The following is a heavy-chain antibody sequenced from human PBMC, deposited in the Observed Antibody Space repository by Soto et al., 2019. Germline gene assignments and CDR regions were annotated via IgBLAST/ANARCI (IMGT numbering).Heavy chain of an antibody. V-gene: IGHV4-4*02. CDR3: TANGYYSLDY. CDR2: IYHSGRT. Sequence: QVQLQESGPGLVKPSGTLSLTCSVSGDSITNDRWWSWVRQSPGKGLEWIGEIYHSGRTNYSPSLKSRVIISVDKSKNNFSLTLSSVTAADTAVYYCTANGYYSLDYWGQGSLVIVSS. CDR1: GDSITNDRW. D-gene: IGHD5-12*01. J-gene: IGHJ4*02.